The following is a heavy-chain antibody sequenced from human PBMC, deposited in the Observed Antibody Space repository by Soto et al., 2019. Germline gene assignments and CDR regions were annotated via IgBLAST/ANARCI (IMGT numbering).Heavy chain of an antibody. D-gene: IGHD6-19*01. V-gene: IGHV5-51*03. CDR1: GYDFATSW. Sequence: EVQLVQSGAEVKKPGESLKISGKGSGYDFATSWIGWVRHMPGKVLEGMGIIYPDDSDTRYSPSFQGQVTISADRAINTAFLQWSSLKASDTAVYYCARPLRSSGWYFTLDTWGQGTLVTVSS. CDR3: ARPLRSSGWYFTLDT. J-gene: IGHJ5*02. CDR2: IYPDDSDT.